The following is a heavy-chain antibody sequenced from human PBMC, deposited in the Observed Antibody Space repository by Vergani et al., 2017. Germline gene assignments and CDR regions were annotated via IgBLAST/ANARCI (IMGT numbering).Heavy chain of an antibody. D-gene: IGHD1-1*01. CDR1: GFPFSDYG. J-gene: IGHJ6*03. V-gene: IGHV3-30*03. Sequence: QVSLVEPGGGVVQPGRSLTLTCSASGFPFSDYGVHWVRQAPGKGLEWVSVISYDGNKKNYADSVKGRFTISRDNSKNTLYLEMNALRAEDTAVYYCARDFLTRVTTLDYYYMGVWGKGTTVTVSS. CDR2: ISYDGNKK. CDR3: ARDFLTRVTTLDYYYMGV.